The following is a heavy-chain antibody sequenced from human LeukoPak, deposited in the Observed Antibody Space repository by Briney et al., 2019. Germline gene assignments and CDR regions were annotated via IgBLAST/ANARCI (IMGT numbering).Heavy chain of an antibody. Sequence: PGGSLRLSCAASGFTFISYSMNWVRQAPGKGLEWVSYISSSSSTIYYADSVKGRFTISRDNAKNSLYLQMNSLRAEDTAVYYCARCLYYYDSSGYISDYWGQGTLVTVSS. CDR1: GFTFISYS. CDR3: ARCLYYYDSSGYISDY. J-gene: IGHJ4*02. V-gene: IGHV3-48*01. D-gene: IGHD3-22*01. CDR2: ISSSSSTI.